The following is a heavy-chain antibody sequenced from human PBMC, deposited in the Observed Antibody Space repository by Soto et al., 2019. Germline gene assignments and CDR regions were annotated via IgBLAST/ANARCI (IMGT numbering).Heavy chain of an antibody. J-gene: IGHJ6*02. CDR1: GYTFTNYA. V-gene: IGHV1-3*01. CDR2: INAGNGNT. Sequence: ASVKVSCKASGYTFTNYAIRWVRQAPGQGLEWMGWINAGNGNTKYSQKFQGRVTITRDTSATTAYMELSSLRSEETAVYYCARGYCSSTSCSAYGMDVWGQGTTVTVS. D-gene: IGHD2-2*01. CDR3: ARGYCSSTSCSAYGMDV.